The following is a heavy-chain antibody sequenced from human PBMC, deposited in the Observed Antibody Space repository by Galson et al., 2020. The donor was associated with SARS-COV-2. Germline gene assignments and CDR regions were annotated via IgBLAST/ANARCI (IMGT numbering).Heavy chain of an antibody. CDR2: IYYSGST. D-gene: IGHD3-22*01. CDR1: GGSISSSSYY. V-gene: IGHV4-39*07. CDR3: AGLTDYYDSSGLHYYYYYYMDV. Sequence: SETLSLTCTVSGGSISSSSYYWGWIRQPPGKGLEWIGSIYYSGSTYYNPSLKSRVTISVDTSKNQFSLKLSSVTAADTAVYYCAGLTDYYDSSGLHYYYYYYMDVWGKGTTVTVSS. J-gene: IGHJ6*03.